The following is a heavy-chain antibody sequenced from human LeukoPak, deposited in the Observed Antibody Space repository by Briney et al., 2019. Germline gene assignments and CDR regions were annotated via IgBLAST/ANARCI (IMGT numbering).Heavy chain of an antibody. Sequence: KSSETLSLTCAVYGGSFSGYYWSWIRQPPGKGLEWIGEINHSGSTNYNPSLKSRVTISVDTSKNQFSLKLSSVTAADTAVYYCARRIVVVPAYGMDVWGQGTTVTVSS. D-gene: IGHD2-2*01. CDR1: GGSFSGYY. CDR2: INHSGST. J-gene: IGHJ6*02. V-gene: IGHV4-34*01. CDR3: ARRIVVVPAYGMDV.